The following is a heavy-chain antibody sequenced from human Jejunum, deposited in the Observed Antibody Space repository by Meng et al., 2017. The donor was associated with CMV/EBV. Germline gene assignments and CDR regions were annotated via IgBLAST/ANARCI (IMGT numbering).Heavy chain of an antibody. Sequence: GFHFSNYGIPWVRQAPGKGVEWVAFIRYDESNKYYADSVKGRFTISRDNSMNTLYVQMNSLRTEDTAVYYCARPFGVASAGAFDIWGQGTMVTVSS. CDR2: IRYDESNK. J-gene: IGHJ3*02. D-gene: IGHD3-3*01. V-gene: IGHV3-30*02. CDR1: GFHFSNYG. CDR3: ARPFGVASAGAFDI.